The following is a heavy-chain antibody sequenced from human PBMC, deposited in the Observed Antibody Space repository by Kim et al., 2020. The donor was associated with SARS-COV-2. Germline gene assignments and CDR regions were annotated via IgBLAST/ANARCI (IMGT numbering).Heavy chain of an antibody. CDR2: ISADENNK. Sequence: GGSLRLSCAGSGFTFGSTHMHWVRQAPGKGLEWVALISADENNKLYMDSVKGRFTVSRDNSQNTLFLQIDSPRADDTAVYYCAREGHSSGRAGSLGYWG. CDR3: AREGHSSGRAGSLGY. CDR1: GFTFGSTH. J-gene: IGHJ4*01. D-gene: IGHD6-19*01. V-gene: IGHV3-30*03.